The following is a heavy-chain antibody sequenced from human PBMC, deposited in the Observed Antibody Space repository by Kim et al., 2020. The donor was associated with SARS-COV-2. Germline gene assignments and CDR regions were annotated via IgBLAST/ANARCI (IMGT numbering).Heavy chain of an antibody. V-gene: IGHV3-74*01. Sequence: VNGPVTITRANSKNTLYLQMSRLRAEDTAVYYCARDIDSYGYSWFDPWGQGTLVTVSS. D-gene: IGHD5-18*01. CDR3: ARDIDSYGYSWFDP. J-gene: IGHJ5*02.